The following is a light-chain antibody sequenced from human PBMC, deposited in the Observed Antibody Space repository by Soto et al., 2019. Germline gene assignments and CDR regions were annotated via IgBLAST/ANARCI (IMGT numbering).Light chain of an antibody. CDR1: HGISSY. V-gene: IGKV1-8*01. CDR3: QQYYSYPRT. J-gene: IGKJ1*01. CDR2: AAS. Sequence: AIRMTQSQSSFSASTGDRVTITCRASHGISSYLAWYQQKPGKAPKLLIYAASTLQSGVPSRFSGSGSGTDFTLTRSCLQSEDFATYYCQQYYSYPRTFGQGTKVELK.